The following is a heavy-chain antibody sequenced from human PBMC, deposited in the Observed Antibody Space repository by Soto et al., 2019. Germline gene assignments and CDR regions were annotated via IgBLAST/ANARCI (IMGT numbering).Heavy chain of an antibody. CDR2: IKSKNDGETT. V-gene: IGHV3-15*01. Sequence: GGSLRLSCAASGFTFTNAWMSWVRRAPGKGLGWVGRIKSKNDGETTAYAAPVEGRFTISRDDSKNTLYLEMNSLKVEDTAVYYCTTDDPINRYWGQGALVTVSS. CDR1: GFTFTNAW. J-gene: IGHJ4*02. D-gene: IGHD1-20*01. CDR3: TTDDPINRY.